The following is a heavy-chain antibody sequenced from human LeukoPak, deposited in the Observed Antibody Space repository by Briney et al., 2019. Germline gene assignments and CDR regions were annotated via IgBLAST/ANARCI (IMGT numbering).Heavy chain of an antibody. CDR1: GGSISSGDYY. CDR2: FYYSGST. V-gene: IGHV4-39*01. J-gene: IGHJ6*03. Sequence: SETLSLTCTVSGGSISSGDYYWSWIRQPPGKGLEWIGSFYYSGSTYYNPSLKSRVTISVDTSKNQFSLKLSSVTAADTAVYYCARHETDTLGSYYYMDVWGKGTTVTVSS. CDR3: ARHETDTLGSYYYMDV. D-gene: IGHD1-14*01.